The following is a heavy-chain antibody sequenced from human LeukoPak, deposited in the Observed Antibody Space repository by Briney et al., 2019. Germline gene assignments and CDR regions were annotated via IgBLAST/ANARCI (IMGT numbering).Heavy chain of an antibody. J-gene: IGHJ6*02. CDR3: AKERYFDWLDVYDGMDV. CDR1: GFTFSSYG. CDR2: ISYDGSNK. D-gene: IGHD3-9*01. Sequence: PGRSLRLSCAASGFTFSSYGMHWVRQAPGKGLEWVAVISYDGSNKYYADSVKGRFTISRDNSKNTLYLQMNSLRAEDTAVYYCAKERYFDWLDVYDGMDVWGQGTTVTVSS. V-gene: IGHV3-30*18.